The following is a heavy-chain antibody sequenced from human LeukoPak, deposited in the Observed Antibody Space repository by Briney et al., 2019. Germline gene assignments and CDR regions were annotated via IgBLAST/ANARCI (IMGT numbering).Heavy chain of an antibody. D-gene: IGHD6-19*01. V-gene: IGHV5-51*01. J-gene: IGHJ4*02. CDR2: IYPGDSDT. Sequence: LGESLKISCKGSGYSFTSYWIGWVRPMPGKGLEWMGIIYPGDSDTRYSPSFQGQVTISADKSNSTAYLQWSSLKASDTAIYYCARLNEQWLGVDYWGQGTLVTVSS. CDR3: ARLNEQWLGVDY. CDR1: GYSFTSYW.